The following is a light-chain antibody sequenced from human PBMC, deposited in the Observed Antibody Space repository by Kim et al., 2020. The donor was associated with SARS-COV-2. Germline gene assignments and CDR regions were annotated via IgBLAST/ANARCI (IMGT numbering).Light chain of an antibody. Sequence: ASVGDRVTITCRASQGVRNDLGWYQQKPGKAPKLLIYAASSLQSGVPSRFSGSGSGTDFTLTISSLQPEDFATYYCLQDYNYPLTFGGGTKVDIK. V-gene: IGKV1-6*01. J-gene: IGKJ4*01. CDR2: AAS. CDR1: QGVRND. CDR3: LQDYNYPLT.